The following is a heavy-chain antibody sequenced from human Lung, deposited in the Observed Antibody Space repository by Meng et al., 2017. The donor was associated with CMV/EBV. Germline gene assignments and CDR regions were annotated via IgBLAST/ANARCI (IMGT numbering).Heavy chain of an antibody. CDR3: ARLLSKGLIVVPAVSSDY. Sequence: SCASSGSTFSSYEMNWVRQAPGKGLEWVSYISSSGRTIYYADSVKGRFTISRDNAKHSLYLQINSLRAEDTAVYYCARLLSKGLIVVPAVSSDYWXQETLVTVSS. J-gene: IGHJ4*02. V-gene: IGHV3-48*03. CDR2: ISSSGRTI. CDR1: GSTFSSYE. D-gene: IGHD2-2*01.